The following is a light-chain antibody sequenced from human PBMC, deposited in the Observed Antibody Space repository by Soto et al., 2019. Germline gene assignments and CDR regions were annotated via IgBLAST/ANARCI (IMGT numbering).Light chain of an antibody. V-gene: IGLV1-40*01. CDR3: PSYDVSLRGLA. CDR2: DNS. Sequence: QSVLTQPPSLSGAPGQRVTISCTGSRSNIGAGYDVHWYQHLPGTAPKVLIFDNSNRPSGVPDRFSGSKSGTSASLAITGLTAADEAVYYRPSYDVSLRGLAFCGGTTLTVL. J-gene: IGLJ2*01. CDR1: RSNIGAGYD.